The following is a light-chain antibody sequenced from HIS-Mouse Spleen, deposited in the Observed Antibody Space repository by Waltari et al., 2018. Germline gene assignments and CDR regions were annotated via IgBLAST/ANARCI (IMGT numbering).Light chain of an antibody. CDR1: QSLLHSNGYNY. CDR2: LGS. CDR3: MQALQTPLT. Sequence: DIVMTQSPLSLPVTPGEPASISCRSSQSLLHSNGYNYLDWYLQKPGQSPQLLIYLGSNPASGVPDRFSGSGSGTDFTLKISRVEAEDVGVYYCMQALQTPLTFGGGTKVEIK. V-gene: IGKV2-28*01. J-gene: IGKJ4*01.